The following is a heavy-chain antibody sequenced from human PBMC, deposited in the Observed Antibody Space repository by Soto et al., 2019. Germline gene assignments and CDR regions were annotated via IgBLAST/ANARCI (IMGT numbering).Heavy chain of an antibody. CDR3: ARASPQDYGDPQVYYYGMDV. V-gene: IGHV3-21*01. Sequence: GGSLRLSCAASGFTFSSYSMNWVRQAPGKGLEWVSSISSSSSYIYYADSVKGRFTISRDNAKNSLYLQMNSLRAEDTAVYYCARASPQDYGDPQVYYYGMDVWGQGTTVTVSS. D-gene: IGHD4-17*01. CDR2: ISSSSSYI. CDR1: GFTFSSYS. J-gene: IGHJ6*02.